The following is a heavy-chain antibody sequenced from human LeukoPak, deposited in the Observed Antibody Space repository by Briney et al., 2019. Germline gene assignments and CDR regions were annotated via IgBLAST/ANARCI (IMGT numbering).Heavy chain of an antibody. D-gene: IGHD2-15*01. V-gene: IGHV4-38-2*02. J-gene: IGHJ3*02. CDR2: IHHTGYT. CDR3: ARDTGGFDI. CDR1: AYSISSGNY. Sequence: SETLSLTCSVSAYSISSGNYWGWIRQPPGKGLEWIGSIHHTGYTFYNPSVKSRITISVETSKNQFSLKLSSVTAADTAMYYCARDTGGFDIWGQGAMVTVSS.